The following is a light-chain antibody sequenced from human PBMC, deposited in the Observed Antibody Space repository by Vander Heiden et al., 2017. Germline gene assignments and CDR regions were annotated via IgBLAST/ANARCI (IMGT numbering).Light chain of an antibody. CDR1: QSISSY. J-gene: IGKJ3*01. CDR3: QQSDSTSFT. V-gene: IGKV1-39*01. Sequence: DIQMTQSPSSLSASVGDRVTITCRASQSISSYLNWYQQKPGKAPKLLIYAASSLQSGVPSRFSGSGSGTDFTLTISSLQPEDFATYYCQQSDSTSFTFGRGTKVDIK. CDR2: AAS.